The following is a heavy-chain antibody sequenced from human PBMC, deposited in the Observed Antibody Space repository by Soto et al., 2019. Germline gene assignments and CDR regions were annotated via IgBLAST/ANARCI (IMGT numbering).Heavy chain of an antibody. V-gene: IGHV1-18*01. CDR3: ARGGYSYGRPHSNFDY. J-gene: IGHJ4*02. Sequence: GASVKVSCKASGYTFTSYGISWVRQAPGQGLEWMGWISAYNGNTNYAQKLQGRVTMTTDTSTSTAYMELRSLRSDDTAVYYCARGGYSYGRPHSNFDYWGQGTLVTVSS. D-gene: IGHD5-18*01. CDR2: ISAYNGNT. CDR1: GYTFTSYG.